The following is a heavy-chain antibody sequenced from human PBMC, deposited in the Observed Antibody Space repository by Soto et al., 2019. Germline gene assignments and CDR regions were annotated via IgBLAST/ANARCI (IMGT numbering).Heavy chain of an antibody. Sequence: GGSLRLSCAASGFTFSSYSMNWVRQAPGKGLEWVSSISSSSSYIYYADSVKGRFTISRDNAKNSLYLQMNSLRAEDTAVYCCARDLETGGAGDIWGQGTMVTVSS. CDR1: GFTFSSYS. V-gene: IGHV3-21*01. D-gene: IGHD2-8*02. CDR3: ARDLETGGAGDI. CDR2: ISSSSSYI. J-gene: IGHJ3*02.